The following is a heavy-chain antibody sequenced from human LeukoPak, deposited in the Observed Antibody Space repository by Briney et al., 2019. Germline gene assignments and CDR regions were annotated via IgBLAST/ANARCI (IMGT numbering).Heavy chain of an antibody. CDR1: GYTFTSYA. Sequence: ASVKVSCKASGYTFTSYAMHWVRQAPGQRLEWIGWINAGNDNTKYSQKFQGRVTITRDTSASTVYMGLSSLRSEDTAVYYCTRGLLWFGELSPPGYWGQGTLVTVSS. CDR3: TRGLLWFGELSPPGY. D-gene: IGHD3-10*01. V-gene: IGHV1-3*01. J-gene: IGHJ4*02. CDR2: INAGNDNT.